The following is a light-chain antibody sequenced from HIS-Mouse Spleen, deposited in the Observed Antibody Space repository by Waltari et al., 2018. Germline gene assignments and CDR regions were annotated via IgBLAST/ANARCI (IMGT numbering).Light chain of an antibody. Sequence: EIVLTQSPATLSLSPGERATLSCRASQSVSSYLAWYPQKPGQAPRLLIYDASNRATGIPARFSGSGSGTDFTLTISSLEPEDFAVYYCQQRSNWPPFTFGPGTKVDIK. V-gene: IGKV3-11*01. CDR1: QSVSSY. CDR3: QQRSNWPPFT. J-gene: IGKJ3*01. CDR2: DAS.